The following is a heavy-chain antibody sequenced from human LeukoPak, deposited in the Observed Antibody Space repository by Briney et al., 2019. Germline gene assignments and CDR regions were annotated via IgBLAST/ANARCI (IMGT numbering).Heavy chain of an antibody. CDR1: GFPFNDYA. CDR3: AKRGSSSWTQFDY. Sequence: GGSLRLSCAASGFPFNDYAINWVPQAPGKGVEWVSVISGGTGGSTYYADSVKGRFTISRDNSKNTLYLQMNSLRAEDTAVYYCAKRGSSSWTQFDYWGQGTLVTVSS. D-gene: IGHD6-13*01. CDR2: ISGGTGGST. V-gene: IGHV3-23*01. J-gene: IGHJ4*02.